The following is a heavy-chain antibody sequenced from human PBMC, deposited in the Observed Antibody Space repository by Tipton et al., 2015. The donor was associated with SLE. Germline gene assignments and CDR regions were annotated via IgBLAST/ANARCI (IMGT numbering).Heavy chain of an antibody. V-gene: IGHV4-39*07. CDR1: GGSISSSSYY. CDR2: IYYSGST. Sequence: TLSLTCTVSGGSISSSSYYWGWIRQPPGKGLEWIGSIYYSGSTNYNPSLKSRVTISVDTSKNQFSLKLSSVTAADTAVYYCASKAAAGWYFDLWGRGTLVTVSS. D-gene: IGHD6-13*01. CDR3: ASKAAAGWYFDL. J-gene: IGHJ2*01.